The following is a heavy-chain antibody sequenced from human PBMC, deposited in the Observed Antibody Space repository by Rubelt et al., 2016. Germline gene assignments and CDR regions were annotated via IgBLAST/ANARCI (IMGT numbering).Heavy chain of an antibody. CDR3: ARAVDPYDSGSPHVDF. D-gene: IGHD3-10*01. CDR2: VYYSGST. CDR1: GGSISSSSYY. J-gene: IGHJ4*02. V-gene: IGHV4-39*07. Sequence: QLQLQESGPGLVKPSETLSLTCTVSGGSISSSSYYWAWIRQPPGKGLEWIGSVYYSGSTYYNLSLRSRVTISVDTSKNQCSLKVGSVTAADTAVYYCARAVDPYDSGSPHVDFWGQGTLVTVSS.